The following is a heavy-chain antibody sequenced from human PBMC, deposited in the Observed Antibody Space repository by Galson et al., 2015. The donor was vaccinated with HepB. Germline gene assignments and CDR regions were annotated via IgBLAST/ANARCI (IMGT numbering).Heavy chain of an antibody. Sequence: SLRLSCAASGFTFSSYSMNWVRQAPGKGLEWVSYISSSSSTIYYADPVKGRFTISRDNAKNSLYLQMNSLRAEDTAVYYCARHPVDYWGQGTLVTVSS. CDR1: GFTFSSYS. J-gene: IGHJ4*02. CDR2: ISSSSSTI. V-gene: IGHV3-48*01. CDR3: ARHPVDY.